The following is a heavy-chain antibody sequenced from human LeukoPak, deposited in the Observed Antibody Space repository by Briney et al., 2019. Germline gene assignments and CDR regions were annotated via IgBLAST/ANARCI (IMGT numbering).Heavy chain of an antibody. Sequence: GGSLRLFCAASGFTFSSYSMNWVRQAPGKGLEWVSSISSSSSYIYYADSVKGRFTISRDNAKNTLYLQMNSLRAEDTAVYYCAKDSPTNRYYYGMDVWGQGTTVTVSS. J-gene: IGHJ6*02. V-gene: IGHV3-21*04. CDR1: GFTFSSYS. CDR3: AKDSPTNRYYYGMDV. CDR2: ISSSSSYI.